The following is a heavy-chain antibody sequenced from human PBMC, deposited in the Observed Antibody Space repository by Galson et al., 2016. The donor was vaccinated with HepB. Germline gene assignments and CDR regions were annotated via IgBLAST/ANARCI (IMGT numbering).Heavy chain of an antibody. V-gene: IGHV3-23*01. CDR3: AKEMAEVGKPFFDY. J-gene: IGHJ4*02. CDR1: GFKFSRFA. Sequence: SLRLSCAASGFKFSRFAMSWVRQAPEKGPEWVSGVRDNGGTFYADSVKGRFTISRDNSKNTLYLQMNSLRAEDTAICYCAKEMAEVGKPFFDYWGPGTQIIVSS. CDR2: VRDNGGT. D-gene: IGHD5-24*01.